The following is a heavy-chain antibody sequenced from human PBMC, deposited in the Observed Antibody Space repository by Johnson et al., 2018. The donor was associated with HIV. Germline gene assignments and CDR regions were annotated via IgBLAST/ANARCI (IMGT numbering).Heavy chain of an antibody. J-gene: IGHJ3*02. D-gene: IGHD6-19*01. CDR1: GFTFDDYG. V-gene: IGHV3-20*04. Sequence: VQLVESGGGLVKPGGSLRLSCAASGFTFDDYGMSWVRQAPGKGLEWISGINWNGDSPGSADSVKGRFTISRDNAKNSLYLQMNSLRAEDTALYYCARRGGSGWSAFDIWGQGTMVTVSS. CDR2: INWNGDSP. CDR3: ARRGGSGWSAFDI.